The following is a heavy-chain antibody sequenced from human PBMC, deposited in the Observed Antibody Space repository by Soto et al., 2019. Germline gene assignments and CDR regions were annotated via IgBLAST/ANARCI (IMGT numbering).Heavy chain of an antibody. CDR3: ARKIPDGHRVCYGY. D-gene: IGHD2-15*01. Sequence: GASVKVSCKASGYTFTGYYMHWVRQAPGQGLEWMGWINPNSGGTNYAQKFQGRVTMTRDTSISTAYMELSRLRSDDTAVYYCARKIPDGHRVCYGYWGQGTLVTVSS. CDR1: GYTFTGYY. V-gene: IGHV1-2*02. CDR2: INPNSGGT. J-gene: IGHJ4*02.